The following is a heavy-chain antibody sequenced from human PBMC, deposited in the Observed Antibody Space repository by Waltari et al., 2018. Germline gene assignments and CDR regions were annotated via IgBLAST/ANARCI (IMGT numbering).Heavy chain of an antibody. V-gene: IGHV1-2*06. CDR2: LNSDSGGT. J-gene: IGHJ3*02. CDR1: GYTFTGYY. CDR3: AGGGELVGGENDAFDI. D-gene: IGHD6-13*01. Sequence: QVQLVQSGAEVKKPGASVKVSCKASGYTFTGYYMHWVRQAPGQGLEWRGRLNSDSGGTNYAETFQGRDTMSRDKYISTAYMERSRLRSDDTAVYYWAGGGELVGGENDAFDIWGQGTMVTVSS.